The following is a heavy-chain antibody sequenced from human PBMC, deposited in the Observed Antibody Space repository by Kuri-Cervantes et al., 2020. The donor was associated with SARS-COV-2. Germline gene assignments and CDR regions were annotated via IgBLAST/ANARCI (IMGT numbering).Heavy chain of an antibody. V-gene: IGHV1-69*13. J-gene: IGHJ4*02. Sequence: SVKVSCKTSGGSFHIYSITWVRQAPGQGLEWMGGIIPTFVAPSYAQTFLGRVTITADDSARTAYMELSSLRFEDTAIYYCVSRAVEGVDYWGQGTLVTVSS. CDR1: GGSFHIYS. CDR3: VSRAVEGVDY. D-gene: IGHD5-24*01. CDR2: IIPTFVAP.